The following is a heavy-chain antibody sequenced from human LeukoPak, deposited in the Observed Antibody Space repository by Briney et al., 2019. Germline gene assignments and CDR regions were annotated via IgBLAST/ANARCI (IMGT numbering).Heavy chain of an antibody. CDR3: AREGYDFWSGYYPDAFDI. J-gene: IGHJ3*02. CDR2: INHSGST. CDR1: GGSFSGYY. V-gene: IGHV4-34*01. Sequence: NPSENLSLTCVVYGGSFSGYYWSWLRQPPGKGLEWIEEINHSGSTNYNPSLKSRVTISVDPSKNQFSLKLSSVTAADTAVYYCAREGYDFWSGYYPDAFDIWGQGTMVTVSS. D-gene: IGHD3-3*01.